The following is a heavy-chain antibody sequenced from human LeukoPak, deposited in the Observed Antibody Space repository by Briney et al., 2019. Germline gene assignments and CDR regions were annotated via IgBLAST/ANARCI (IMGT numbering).Heavy chain of an antibody. J-gene: IGHJ4*02. D-gene: IGHD3-3*01. V-gene: IGHV4-39*01. CDR2: IYYSGST. Sequence: SETLSLTCTLSGGSISSSSYYWGWIRQPPGKGLEWIGSIYYSGSTYYNPSLKSRVTISVDTSKNQFSLKLSSVTAADTAVYYCARHYDFWSGNNFGFDYWGQGTLVTVSS. CDR3: ARHYDFWSGNNFGFDY. CDR1: GGSISSSSYY.